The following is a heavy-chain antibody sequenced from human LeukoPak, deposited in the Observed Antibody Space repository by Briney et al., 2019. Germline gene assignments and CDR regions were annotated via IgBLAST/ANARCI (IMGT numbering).Heavy chain of an antibody. Sequence: GASVKVSCKASGYTFTSYDINWVRQAPGQGLEWMGGIIPIFGTANYAQKFQGRVTITADESTSTAYMELSSLRSEDTAVYYCARDLLYCSGGSCYPSRRALDYWGQGTLVTVSS. D-gene: IGHD2-15*01. V-gene: IGHV1-69*13. J-gene: IGHJ4*02. CDR3: ARDLLYCSGGSCYPSRRALDY. CDR2: IIPIFGTA. CDR1: GYTFTSYD.